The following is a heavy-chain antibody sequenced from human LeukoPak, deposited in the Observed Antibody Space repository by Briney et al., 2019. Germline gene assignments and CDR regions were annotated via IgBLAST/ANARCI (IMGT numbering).Heavy chain of an antibody. J-gene: IGHJ4*02. V-gene: IGHV4-38-2*01. D-gene: IGHD3-3*02. Sequence: PSETLSLTFAVSVYSISSGYYWAWIRQPPGKGLEWIGSIYHSGSTYYNASLKSRVTISVDTSKNQFPPKLSSVTAADTAVYYWAALSPPFDYWGQGTLVTVSS. CDR2: IYHSGST. CDR1: VYSISSGYY. CDR3: AALSPPFDY.